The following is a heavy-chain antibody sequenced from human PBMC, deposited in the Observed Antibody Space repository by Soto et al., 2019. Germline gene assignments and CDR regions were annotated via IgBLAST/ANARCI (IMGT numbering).Heavy chain of an antibody. V-gene: IGHV6-1*01. D-gene: IGHD1-26*01. CDR3: ARGEQYSGRIFDY. CDR2: TYYRSKWYY. Sequence: LSLTCAITGDSVSSNSAGWSWVRQSPSRGLEWLGGTYYRSKWYYEYAVSVRGRITINPDTSKNQYSLQLSSVTPEDTAVYFCARGEQYSGRIFDYWGQGTLVTVSS. CDR1: GDSVSSNSAG. J-gene: IGHJ4*01.